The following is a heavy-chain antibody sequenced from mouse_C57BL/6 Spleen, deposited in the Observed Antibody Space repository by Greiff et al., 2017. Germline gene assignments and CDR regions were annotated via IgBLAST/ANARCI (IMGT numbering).Heavy chain of an antibody. V-gene: IGHV1-53*01. CDR3: ARTSAYYFDY. J-gene: IGHJ2*01. Sequence: QVQLKQPGPELVKPGASVKLSCKASGYTFTSYLMHWVKQRPGQGLEWIGNINPSNGGTNYNEKFKSKATLTVDNSSSTAYMQLSSLTSEDSAVYYCARTSAYYFDYWGQGTTLTVSS. CDR1: GYTFTSYL. CDR2: INPSNGGT.